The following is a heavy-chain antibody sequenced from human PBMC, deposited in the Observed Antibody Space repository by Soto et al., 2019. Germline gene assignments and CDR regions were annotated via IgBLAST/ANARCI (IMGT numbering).Heavy chain of an antibody. J-gene: IGHJ6*02. V-gene: IGHV3-7*01. CDR1: GLNFSSYW. Sequence: GGSQRLSYAAAGLNFSSYWMSWVRQNPGKGLEWVANIKQDGSEKYYVDSVKGRFTISRDNAKNSLYLQMNSLRAEDTAVYYCARDPNIVLVPAALRSYYYYYGMDVWGQGTTVTVSS. D-gene: IGHD2-2*01. CDR2: IKQDGSEK. CDR3: ARDPNIVLVPAALRSYYYYYGMDV.